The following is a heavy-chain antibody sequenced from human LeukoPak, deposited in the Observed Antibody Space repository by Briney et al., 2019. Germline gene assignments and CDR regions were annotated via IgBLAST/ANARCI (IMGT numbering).Heavy chain of an antibody. CDR3: ARDLASAGGGAFDI. CDR2: IVVGSGNT. J-gene: IGHJ3*02. Sequence: SVKVSCKASGFTFTSSAVQWVRQARGQRLEWIGWIVVGSGNTNYAQKFQERVTITRDMSTSTAYMELSSLRSEDTAVYYCARDLASAGGGAFDIWGQGTMVTVSS. D-gene: IGHD2-15*01. CDR1: GFTFTSSA. V-gene: IGHV1-58*01.